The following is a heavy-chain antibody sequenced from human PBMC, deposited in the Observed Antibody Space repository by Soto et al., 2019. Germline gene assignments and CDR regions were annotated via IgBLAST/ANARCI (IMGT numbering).Heavy chain of an antibody. CDR1: GYTFTSYG. CDR3: ARGRTLSIFGVVTPDNWFDP. Sequence: EASVKVSCKASGYTFTSYGISWVRQAPGQGLEWMGWISAYNGNTNYAQKLQGRVTMTTDTSTSTAYMELRSLRSDDTAVYYCARGRTLSIFGVVTPDNWFDPWGQGTLVTVSS. CDR2: ISAYNGNT. V-gene: IGHV1-18*04. J-gene: IGHJ5*02. D-gene: IGHD3-3*01.